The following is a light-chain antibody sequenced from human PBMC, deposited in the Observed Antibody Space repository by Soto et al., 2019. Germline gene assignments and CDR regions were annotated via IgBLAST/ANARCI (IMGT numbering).Light chain of an antibody. V-gene: IGKV1-39*01. CDR1: QSIRSH. CDR3: QQSYNPPYT. J-gene: IGKJ2*01. CDR2: AAS. Sequence: DLQMTQSPSSLSASVRDRVTITCRASQSIRSHLNWYQERPGKAPKLLIYAASSLQSRVPSRFSGTGSGTDFTLTTNSLQPEDFATYYCQQSYNPPYTFGQGTKLEIK.